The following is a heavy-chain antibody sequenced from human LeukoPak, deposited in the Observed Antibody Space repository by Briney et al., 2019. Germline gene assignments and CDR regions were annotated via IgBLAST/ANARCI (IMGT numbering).Heavy chain of an antibody. CDR1: GGSISSSSYY. Sequence: SSETLSLTCTVSGGSISSSSYYWGWIRQPPGKGLEWIGYIYYSGSTYYNPSLKSRVTISVDTSKNQFSLKLSSVTAADTAVYYCARWNIVVVPAAILPFDYWGQGTLVTVSS. CDR2: IYYSGST. V-gene: IGHV4-30-4*08. J-gene: IGHJ4*02. CDR3: ARWNIVVVPAAILPFDY. D-gene: IGHD2-2*02.